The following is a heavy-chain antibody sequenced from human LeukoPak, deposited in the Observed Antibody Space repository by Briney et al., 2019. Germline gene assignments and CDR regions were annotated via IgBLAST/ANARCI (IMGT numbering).Heavy chain of an antibody. J-gene: IGHJ6*02. CDR1: GFTFSSYA. V-gene: IGHV3-23*01. CDR3: AKTGYCSGGSCYSHPRYYYYYGMDV. Sequence: GGSLRLSSAASGFTFSSYAMSWVRQAPGKGLEWVSAISGSGGSTYYADSVKGRFTISRDNSKNTLYLQMNSLRAEDTAVYYCAKTGYCSGGSCYSHPRYYYYYGMDVWGQGTTVTVSS. CDR2: ISGSGGST. D-gene: IGHD2-15*01.